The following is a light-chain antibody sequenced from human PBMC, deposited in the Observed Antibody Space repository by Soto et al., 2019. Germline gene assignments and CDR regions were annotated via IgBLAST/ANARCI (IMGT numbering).Light chain of an antibody. CDR2: EAS. Sequence: DIQMTQSPSSLSASVGDRVTITCRASQSISSYLNWYQQKPGKAPKLLIYEASSLQSGVPSRFSGSGSGTDFTHTVSSLQPDDFATYYCQQSDTTPWTFGQGTRVEMK. J-gene: IGKJ1*01. V-gene: IGKV1-39*01. CDR1: QSISSY. CDR3: QQSDTTPWT.